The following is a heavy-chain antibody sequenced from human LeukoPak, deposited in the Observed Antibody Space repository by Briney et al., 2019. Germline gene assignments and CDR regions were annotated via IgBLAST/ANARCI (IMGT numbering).Heavy chain of an antibody. CDR1: GFTFSSYW. CDR3: AREGDTANFDY. CDR2: INSDGSST. Sequence: QAGGFLRLSCAASGFTFSSYWMHWVRQAPGKGLVWVSRINSDGSSTSYADSVKGRFTISRDNAKNTLYLKMNSLRAEDTAVYYCAREGDTANFDYWGQGTLVTVSS. J-gene: IGHJ4*02. V-gene: IGHV3-74*01. D-gene: IGHD5-18*01.